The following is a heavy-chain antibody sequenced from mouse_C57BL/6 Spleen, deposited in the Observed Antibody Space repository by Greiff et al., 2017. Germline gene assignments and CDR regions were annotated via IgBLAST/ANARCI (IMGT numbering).Heavy chain of an antibody. Sequence: DVKLQESGPELVKPGASVKMSCKASGYTFTDYNMHWVKQSHGKSLEWIGYINPNNGGTSYNQKFKGKATLTVNKSSSTAYMELRILTSEDSAVYYCARYDGSSYDGYFDVWGTGTTVTVSS. V-gene: IGHV1-22*01. CDR2: INPNNGGT. CDR1: GYTFTDYN. D-gene: IGHD1-1*01. J-gene: IGHJ1*03. CDR3: ARYDGSSYDGYFDV.